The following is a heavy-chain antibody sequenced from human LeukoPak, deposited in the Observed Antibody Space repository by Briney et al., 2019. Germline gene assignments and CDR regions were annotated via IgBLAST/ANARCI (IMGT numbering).Heavy chain of an antibody. J-gene: IGHJ6*04. D-gene: IGHD7-27*01. CDR1: GGRFRTYA. CDR2: IIPIAGRT. Sequence: SVKVSCKASGGRFRTYAFNWVRQAPGQGLEWMGGIIPIAGRTNYAQKFQGRVTITADQSPSAAYMELNSLTSEDTAVYYCAATGDSIRICHRMDVWGKGTTVSVSS. CDR3: AATGDSIRICHRMDV. V-gene: IGHV1-69*10.